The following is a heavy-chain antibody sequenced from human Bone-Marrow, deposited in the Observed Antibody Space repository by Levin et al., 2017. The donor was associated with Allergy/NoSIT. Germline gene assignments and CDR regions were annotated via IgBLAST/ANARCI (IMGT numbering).Heavy chain of an antibody. D-gene: IGHD4-17*01. Sequence: ASVNVSCKASGYTFTSYDINWVRQATGQGLEWMGWMNPNSGNTGYAQKFQGRVTMTRNTSISTADMELSSLRSEDTAVYYCARGVGHTDYLDYWGQGTLVTV. CDR1: GYTFTSYD. J-gene: IGHJ4*02. CDR2: MNPNSGNT. V-gene: IGHV1-8*01. CDR3: ARGVGHTDYLDY.